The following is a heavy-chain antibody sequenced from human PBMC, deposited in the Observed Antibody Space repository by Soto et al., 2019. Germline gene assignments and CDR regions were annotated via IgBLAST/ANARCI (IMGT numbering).Heavy chain of an antibody. J-gene: IGHJ4*02. V-gene: IGHV4-34*01. CDR1: GGSFSGYY. Sequence: SETLSLTCAVYGGSFSGYYWSWIRQPPGKGLEWIGEINHSGSTNYNPSLKSRVTISVDTSKNQFSLKLSSVTAADTAVYYCARGRSGYSYGLDYWGQGTLVTVSS. D-gene: IGHD5-18*01. CDR3: ARGRSGYSYGLDY. CDR2: INHSGST.